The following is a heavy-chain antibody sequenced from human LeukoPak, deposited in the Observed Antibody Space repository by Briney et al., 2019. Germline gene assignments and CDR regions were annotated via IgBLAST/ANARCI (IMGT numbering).Heavy chain of an antibody. CDR2: IYPGDSDT. CDR3: ARHSPHCSGGSCYVGAFDY. D-gene: IGHD2-15*01. Sequence: GESLKISCKGSGYSFTSYWIGWVRQMPGKGLEWMGIIYPGDSDTRYSPSFQGQVTVSADKSISTAYLQWSSLKASDTPMYYCARHSPHCSGGSCYVGAFDYWGQGTLVTVSS. CDR1: GYSFTSYW. V-gene: IGHV5-51*01. J-gene: IGHJ4*02.